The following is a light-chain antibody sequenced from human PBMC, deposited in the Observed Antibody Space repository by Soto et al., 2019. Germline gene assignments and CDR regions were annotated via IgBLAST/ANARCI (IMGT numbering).Light chain of an antibody. V-gene: IGLV1-44*01. CDR2: DSN. J-gene: IGLJ2*01. Sequence: QSVLTQPPSASGTPGQRVTVSCSGSTSNIGTNSVNWYHQLPGTAPKLLIYDSNERPSGVPERFSGSKSGTSASLAISGLQSEDEADYYCAAWDASLNGVLFRGGTKLTVL. CDR3: AAWDASLNGVL. CDR1: TSNIGTNS.